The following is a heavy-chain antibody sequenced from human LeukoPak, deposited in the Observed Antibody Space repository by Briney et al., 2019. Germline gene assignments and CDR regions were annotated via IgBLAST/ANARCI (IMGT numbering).Heavy chain of an antibody. Sequence: SETLSLTCAVSGYSINSDYYWAWIRQPPGKGLECVGTISHSGSTYYNPSLKSRVTISLDTSKNQFSLKLTSVTAADTAVYFCARGSSSPDGVYFDYWGQGTLVTVSS. D-gene: IGHD2-8*01. J-gene: IGHJ4*02. V-gene: IGHV4-38-2*01. CDR3: ARGSSSPDGVYFDY. CDR2: ISHSGST. CDR1: GYSINSDYY.